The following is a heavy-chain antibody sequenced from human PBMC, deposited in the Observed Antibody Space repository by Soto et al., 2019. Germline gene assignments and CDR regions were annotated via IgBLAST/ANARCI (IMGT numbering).Heavy chain of an antibody. Sequence: QVQLQESGPGLVKPSQTLSLTCTVSGGSISSGGYYWSWIRQHPGKGLQWIGYIYYSGITYYTPSLKSRVTISVDTSKNQFSLKLSSVTAAYTAVYYCARDGPAVYGMDVWGQGTTVTVSS. CDR1: GGSISSGGYY. J-gene: IGHJ6*02. CDR3: ARDGPAVYGMDV. D-gene: IGHD4-17*01. V-gene: IGHV4-31*03. CDR2: IYYSGIT.